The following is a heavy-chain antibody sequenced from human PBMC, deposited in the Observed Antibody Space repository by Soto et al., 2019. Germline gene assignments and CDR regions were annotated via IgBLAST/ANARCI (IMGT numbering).Heavy chain of an antibody. Sequence: QVQLVQSGAEVKKPGSSVKVSCKASGGTFSSYTISWVRQAPGQGLEWMGRIIPILGIANYAQKFQGRVTXXAXXSTRAADMGLSSLRSEDTAVYYSARAVTVGVPVDYWGQGTLVTVSS. D-gene: IGHD1-26*01. CDR1: GGTFSSYT. CDR3: ARAVTVGVPVDY. J-gene: IGHJ4*02. CDR2: IIPILGIA. V-gene: IGHV1-69*02.